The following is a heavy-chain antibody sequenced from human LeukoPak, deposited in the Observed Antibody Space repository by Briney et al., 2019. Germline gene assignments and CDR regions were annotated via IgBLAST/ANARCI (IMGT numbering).Heavy chain of an antibody. V-gene: IGHV3-21*01. CDR3: ARGNDYDDD. CDR1: RFTFSSYS. CDR2: ISSRSSYI. Sequence: PGGSLRLSRAASRFTFSSYSMNWVRQAPGKGREWGSAISSRSSYISYTDAVKGRFTIPRDNAKNSLYLQMNSLRAEDTAVYYCARGNDYDDDWGQGTLVTVSS. D-gene: IGHD4-17*01. J-gene: IGHJ4*02.